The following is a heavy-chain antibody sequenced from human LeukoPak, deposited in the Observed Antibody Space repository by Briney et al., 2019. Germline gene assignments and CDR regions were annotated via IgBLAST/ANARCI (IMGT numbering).Heavy chain of an antibody. J-gene: IGHJ4*02. Sequence: TPSETLSLTCTVSGASISSGSYYWNWIRQPAGKGLEWIGRIFASGSTNYNPSLKSRVTISLDTSKNQLSLKLSSVTAADTAVYYCARDPITIFGVVMNWGQGTLVTVSS. V-gene: IGHV4-61*02. D-gene: IGHD3-3*01. CDR2: IFASGST. CDR1: GASISSGSYY. CDR3: ARDPITIFGVVMN.